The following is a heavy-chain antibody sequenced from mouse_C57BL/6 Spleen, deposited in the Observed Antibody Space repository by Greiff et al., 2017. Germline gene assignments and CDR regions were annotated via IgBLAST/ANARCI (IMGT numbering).Heavy chain of an antibody. V-gene: IGHV1-54*01. D-gene: IGHD2-1*01. Sequence: VQLQQSGAELVRPGTSVKVSCKASGYAFTNYLIEWVKQRPGQGLEWIGVINPGSGGTNYNEKFKGKATLTADKSSSTAYMQLSSLTSEDSAVYFCAIYYGNYGWFAYWGQGTLVTVSA. CDR3: AIYYGNYGWFAY. CDR1: GYAFTNYL. CDR2: INPGSGGT. J-gene: IGHJ3*01.